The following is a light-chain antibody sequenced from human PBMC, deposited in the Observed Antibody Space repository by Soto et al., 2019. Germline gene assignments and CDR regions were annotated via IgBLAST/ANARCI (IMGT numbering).Light chain of an antibody. CDR2: SNN. CDR1: SSNIGSNT. V-gene: IGLV1-44*01. CDR3: AAWDDCLYV. Sequence: QSVLTQPPSASGTPGQRVTISCSGSSSNIGSNTVNWYQQLPGTAPELLIYSNNQRPSGVPDRFSGSKSGTSASLAISGLQSEDEADYYCAAWDDCLYVFGTGTKVTVL. J-gene: IGLJ1*01.